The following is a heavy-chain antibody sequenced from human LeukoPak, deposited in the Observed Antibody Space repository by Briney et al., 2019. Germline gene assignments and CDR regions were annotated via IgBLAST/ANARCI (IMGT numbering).Heavy chain of an antibody. D-gene: IGHD3/OR15-3a*01. J-gene: IGHJ6*02. Sequence: GGSLRLSCAASGFTFSSYGMHWVRQAPGKGLEWVAVIWYDGSNKYYADSVKGRFTISRDNSKNTLYLQMNSLRAEDTAVYYCARDSKTGYYTLINYGMDVWGQGTTVTVSS. CDR3: ARDSKTGYYTLINYGMDV. CDR2: IWYDGSNK. CDR1: GFTFSSYG. V-gene: IGHV3-33*01.